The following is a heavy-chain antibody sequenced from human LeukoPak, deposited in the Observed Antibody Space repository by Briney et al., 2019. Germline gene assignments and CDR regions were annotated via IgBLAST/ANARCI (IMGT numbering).Heavy chain of an antibody. D-gene: IGHD2-8*01. J-gene: IGHJ5*02. CDR3: ARAHTYCTNGVCPLLLVNNWFDP. CDR1: GGSISSGGYY. Sequence: SQTLSLTCTVSGGSISSGGYYWSWIRQHPGKGLEWIGYIYYSGSTYYNPSLKSRVTISVDTSKNQFSLKLSSVTAADTAVYYCARAHTYCTNGVCPLLLVNNWFDPWGQGTLVTVSS. CDR2: IYYSGST. V-gene: IGHV4-31*03.